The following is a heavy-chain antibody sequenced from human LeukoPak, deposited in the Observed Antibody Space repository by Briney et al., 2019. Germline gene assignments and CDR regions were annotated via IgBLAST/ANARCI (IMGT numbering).Heavy chain of an antibody. J-gene: IGHJ3*02. V-gene: IGHV3-43*01. CDR1: GFTFDDYT. D-gene: IGHD6-13*01. CDR2: ISWDGGST. CDR3: AKGYSSSWYDAFDI. Sequence: GGSLRLSCAASGFTFDDYTMHWVRQAPGKGLEWVSLISWDGGSTYYADSVKGRFTISRDNSKNSLYLQMNSLRTEDTALYYCAKGYSSSWYDAFDIWGQGTMVTVSS.